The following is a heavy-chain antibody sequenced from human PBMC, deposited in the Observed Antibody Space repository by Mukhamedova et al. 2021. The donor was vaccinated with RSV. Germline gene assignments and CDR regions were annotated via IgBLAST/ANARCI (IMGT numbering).Heavy chain of an antibody. J-gene: IGHJ4*02. V-gene: IGHV3-30*01. Sequence: AEYMGGRFTISRDKSKNTLSLQMNSLRTEDTAVYYCARGEGWALAGRFDYWGQGTLVTVSS. CDR3: ARGEGWALAGRFDY. D-gene: IGHD6-19*01.